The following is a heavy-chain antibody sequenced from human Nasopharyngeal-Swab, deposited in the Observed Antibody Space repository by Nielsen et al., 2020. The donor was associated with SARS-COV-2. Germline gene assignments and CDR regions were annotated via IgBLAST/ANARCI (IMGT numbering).Heavy chain of an antibody. Sequence: WVRQAPGQGLEWMGGIIPIFGTANYAQKFQGRVTITADKSTSTAYMELSRLRSDDTAVYYCASGGGYCSSTSCSNWFDPWGQGTLVTVSS. CDR3: ASGGGYCSSTSCSNWFDP. D-gene: IGHD2-2*03. V-gene: IGHV1-69*06. J-gene: IGHJ5*02. CDR2: IIPIFGTA.